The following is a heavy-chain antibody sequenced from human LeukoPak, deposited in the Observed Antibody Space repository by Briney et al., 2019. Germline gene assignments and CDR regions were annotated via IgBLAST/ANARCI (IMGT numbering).Heavy chain of an antibody. CDR3: ARVVAVTTMPFDY. D-gene: IGHD4-17*01. V-gene: IGHV4-34*01. CDR2: TNHSGST. CDR1: GGSFSGYY. J-gene: IGHJ4*02. Sequence: PSETLSLTCAVYGGSFSGYYWSWIRQPPGKGLEWVGETNHSGSTNYNPSLKIRVTISVDTCKNQFSLTLSSVTAADTAVYYCARVVAVTTMPFDYWGQGTLVTVSS.